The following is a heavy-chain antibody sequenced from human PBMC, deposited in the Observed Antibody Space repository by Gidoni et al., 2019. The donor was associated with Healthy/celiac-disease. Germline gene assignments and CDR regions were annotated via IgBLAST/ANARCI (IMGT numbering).Heavy chain of an antibody. J-gene: IGHJ6*02. CDR2: INPSGGSK. V-gene: IGHV1-46*01. Sequence: QVQLVQSGAEVKKPGAAVKVSCKASGYTFTSYYMLLVRQAPGQWLEWMGIINPSGGSKSYEQKFQGRVTMTRDTSTSTVYMELSSLRSEDTAVYYCARNTAIYYYYGMDVWGQGTTVTVSS. CDR3: ARNTAIYYYYGMDV. CDR1: GYTFTSYY. D-gene: IGHD5-18*01.